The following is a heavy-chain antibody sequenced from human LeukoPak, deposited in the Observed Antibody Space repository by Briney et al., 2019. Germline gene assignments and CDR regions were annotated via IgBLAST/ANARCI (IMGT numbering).Heavy chain of an antibody. CDR2: ISDIGTTQ. D-gene: IGHD2-21*02. CDR3: ARDRSKVTAYDDALDL. V-gene: IGHV3-48*03. CDR1: GFTFRTYD. J-gene: IGHJ3*01. Sequence: GGSLRLSCAASGFTFRTYDLNWVRQAPGKGLEWVSYISDIGTTQHYADSVKGRFIISRDNAKNTLYLQMNSLTAEDTAVYYCARDRSKVTAYDDALDLWGQGTMVIVSS.